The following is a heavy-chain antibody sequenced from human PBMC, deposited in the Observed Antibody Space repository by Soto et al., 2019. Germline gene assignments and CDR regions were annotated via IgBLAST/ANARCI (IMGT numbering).Heavy chain of an antibody. J-gene: IGHJ3*02. CDR1: GFTFTTSS. CDR3: AKGVEHSTADAFET. CDR2: ISGNGYTT. Sequence: EVQVLESGGDLVQPGGSLRLTCAVSGFTFTTSSINWVRQAPGKGLEWVSSISGNGYTTYYADSVTGRFTISTDNSKSTVFLQMNSLRVEDTALYYCAKGVEHSTADAFETWGQGTMLTVSS. V-gene: IGHV3-23*01. D-gene: IGHD5-18*01.